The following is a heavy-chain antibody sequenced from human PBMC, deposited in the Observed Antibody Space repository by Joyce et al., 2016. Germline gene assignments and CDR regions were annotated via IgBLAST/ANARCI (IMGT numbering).Heavy chain of an antibody. CDR3: ARTKVLVTATRLLGRGDY. CDR1: GYTFTSYA. J-gene: IGHJ4*02. D-gene: IGHD2-21*02. V-gene: IGHV1-18*04. Sequence: QAQLVQSGAEVKKPGASVKVSCKASGYTFTSYAIRGVRQAPGQGREWMGWISAYNGKTNYAVKFQGRVTMTTDTSTSTAYMELGSLRSDDTAVYYCARTKVLVTATRLLGRGDYWGQGTLVTVSS. CDR2: ISAYNGKT.